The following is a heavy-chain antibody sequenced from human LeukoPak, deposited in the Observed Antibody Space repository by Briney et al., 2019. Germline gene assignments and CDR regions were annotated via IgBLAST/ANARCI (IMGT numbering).Heavy chain of an antibody. D-gene: IGHD2-2*02. J-gene: IGHJ4*02. V-gene: IGHV4-39*07. CDR3: ARKGGYCSSTSCYIPRGYFDY. CDR1: GGSIRDTTYY. CDR2: IYYSGNT. Sequence: SETLSLTCTVSGGSIRDTTYYWGWIRQPPGNGLEWIGSIYYSGNTYYNPSLMSRVTISVDTSKNQFSLNLSSVTAADTAVYYCARKGGYCSSTSCYIPRGYFDYWGQGTLVTVSS.